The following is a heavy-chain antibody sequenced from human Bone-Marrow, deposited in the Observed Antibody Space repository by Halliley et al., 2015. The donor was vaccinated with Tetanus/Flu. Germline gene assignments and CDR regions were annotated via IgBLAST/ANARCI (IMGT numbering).Heavy chain of an antibody. D-gene: IGHD1-26*01. CDR3: ARAGRVGGATSGFDY. Sequence: WIGYVYYTGTTDYNPSLRSRVSISADTSKNQFSLKVKALTAADTAVYYCARAGRVGGATSGFDYWGHGTRVTVSS. V-gene: IGHV4-59*01. J-gene: IGHJ4*01. CDR2: VYYTGTT.